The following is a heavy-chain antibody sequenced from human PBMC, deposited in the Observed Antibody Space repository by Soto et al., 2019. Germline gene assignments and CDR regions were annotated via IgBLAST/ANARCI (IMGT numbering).Heavy chain of an antibody. D-gene: IGHD3-3*01. CDR1: GGSISSYY. V-gene: IGHV4-59*08. Sequence: SETLSLTCTVSGGSISSYYWSWIRQPPGKGLEWIGYIYYSGSTNYNPSLKSRVTISVDTSKNQFSLKLSSVTAADTAVYYCARHRDGRYDFWSGYAEFYFDYWGKGTLVTVSS. CDR2: IYYSGST. CDR3: ARHRDGRYDFWSGYAEFYFDY. J-gene: IGHJ4*02.